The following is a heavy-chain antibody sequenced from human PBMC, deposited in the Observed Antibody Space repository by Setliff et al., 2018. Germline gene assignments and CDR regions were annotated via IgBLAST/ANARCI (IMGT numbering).Heavy chain of an antibody. CDR2: ISDSGGGT. V-gene: IGHV3-23*01. D-gene: IGHD1-26*01. Sequence: PGGSLRLSCAASGFTFSSYVMSWVRQAPGKGLEWISDISDSGGGTYYADSVKGRFTISRDNPKNTLYLQMNSLRAEDTAVYYCAKDFSGTYQVFDYWGQGTLVTVSS. J-gene: IGHJ4*02. CDR3: AKDFSGTYQVFDY. CDR1: GFTFSSYV.